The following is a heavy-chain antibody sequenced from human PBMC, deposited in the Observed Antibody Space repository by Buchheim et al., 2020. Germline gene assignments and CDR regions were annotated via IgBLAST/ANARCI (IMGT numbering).Heavy chain of an antibody. V-gene: IGHV3-30-3*01. CDR3: ARDLLVPYYYGMDV. CDR2: ISYDGSNK. J-gene: IGHJ6*02. D-gene: IGHD2-8*02. Sequence: QVQLVESGGGVVQPGRYLRLSCAASGFTFSSYAMHWVRQAPGKGLEWVAVISYDGSNKYYADSVTGRFTISRDNSKNTLYLQMNSLRAEDTAVYYCARDLLVPYYYGMDVWGQGTT. CDR1: GFTFSSYA.